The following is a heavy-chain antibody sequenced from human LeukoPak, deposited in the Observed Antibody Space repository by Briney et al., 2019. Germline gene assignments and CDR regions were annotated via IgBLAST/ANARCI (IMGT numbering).Heavy chain of an antibody. CDR3: ARDEYSYGWGDYYYYYGMDA. CDR2: IIPILGIA. D-gene: IGHD5-18*01. CDR1: GGTFSSYA. V-gene: IGHV1-69*04. Sequence: SVKVSCKASGGTFSSYAISWVRQAPGQGLEWMGRIIPILGIANYAQKFQGRVTITADKSTSTAYMELSSLRSEDTAVYYCARDEYSYGWGDYYYYYGMDAWGQGTTVTVSS. J-gene: IGHJ6*02.